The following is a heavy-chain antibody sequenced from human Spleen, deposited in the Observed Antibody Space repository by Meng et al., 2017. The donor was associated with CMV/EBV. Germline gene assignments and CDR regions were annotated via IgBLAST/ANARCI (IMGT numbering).Heavy chain of an antibody. CDR1: GVSISSDY. CDR3: ASFSSSSRRYFDN. CDR2: IYYSGST. D-gene: IGHD6-6*01. V-gene: IGHV4-59*01. J-gene: IGHJ4*02. Sequence: SETLSLTCTVSGVSISSDYWSWIRQPPGKGLEWIGYIYYSGSTNYNPSLESRVTTSVDTSKDQFSLKLAPVTAADTAVYYCASFSSSSRRYFDNWGQGTLVTVSS.